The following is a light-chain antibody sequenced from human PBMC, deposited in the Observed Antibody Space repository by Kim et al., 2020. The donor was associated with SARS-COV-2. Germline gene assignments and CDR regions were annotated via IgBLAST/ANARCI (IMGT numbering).Light chain of an antibody. Sequence: DIVMTQSPDSLAVSLGERATINCKSSQSVLNSSNNKNYLTWYQQKPAQPPKLLIYWASTRESGVPDRFSGSGSGTDFTLTISSLQAEDVAVYYCQQYYNSPYTFGQGTKLEI. CDR1: QSVLNSSNNKNY. CDR3: QQYYNSPYT. CDR2: WAS. V-gene: IGKV4-1*01. J-gene: IGKJ2*01.